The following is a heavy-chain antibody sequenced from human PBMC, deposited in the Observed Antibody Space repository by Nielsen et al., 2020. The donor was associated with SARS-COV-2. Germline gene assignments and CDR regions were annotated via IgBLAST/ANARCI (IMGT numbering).Heavy chain of an antibody. V-gene: IGHV3-23*01. J-gene: IGHJ4*02. CDR1: GFTFSSYA. Sequence: GESLKISCAASGFTFSSYAMSWVRQAPGKGLEWVSAISGSGGSTYYADSVKGRFTISRDNSKNTLYLQMNSLRAEDTAVYYCARDNELGYWGQGTLVTVSS. CDR2: ISGSGGST. CDR3: ARDNELGY. D-gene: IGHD6-13*01.